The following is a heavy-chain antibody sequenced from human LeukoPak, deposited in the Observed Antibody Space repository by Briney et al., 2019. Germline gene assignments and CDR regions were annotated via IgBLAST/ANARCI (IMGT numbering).Heavy chain of an antibody. CDR3: AKNGDRGAYCTGGTCYPYFYYYMDV. Sequence: SGGSLRLSCAVSGFTFSSYSMNWVRQAPGKGLVWVSRINSDGSSTNYADSMKGRFTIFRDNSKNTLYLQMNSLRAEDTAVYYCAKNGDRGAYCTGGTCYPYFYYYMDVWGKGTTVTI. CDR2: INSDGSST. V-gene: IGHV3-74*01. D-gene: IGHD2-15*01. J-gene: IGHJ6*03. CDR1: GFTFSSYS.